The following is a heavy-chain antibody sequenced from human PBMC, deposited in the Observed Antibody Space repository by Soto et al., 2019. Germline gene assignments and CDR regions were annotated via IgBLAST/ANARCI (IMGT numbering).Heavy chain of an antibody. CDR2: INYSGST. CDR1: GYSISSSNW. Sequence: SETLSLTCAVSGYSISSSNWWGWIRQPPGKGLEWIGNINYSGSTYYNPSLKSRVTISVDTSKNQFSLKLSSVTAADTAVYYCARSINPWGQGTLVTVSS. V-gene: IGHV4-28*01. J-gene: IGHJ5*02. CDR3: ARSINP. D-gene: IGHD3-10*01.